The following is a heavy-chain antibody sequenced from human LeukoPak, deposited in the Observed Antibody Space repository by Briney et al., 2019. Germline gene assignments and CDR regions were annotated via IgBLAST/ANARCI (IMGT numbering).Heavy chain of an antibody. D-gene: IGHD1-7*01. CDR1: GFTFNYAW. V-gene: IGHV3-15*04. J-gene: IGHJ6*02. CDR2: TVSEIDGGTT. Sequence: GSLRLSCAASGFTFNYAWMSWVRQVPGKGLEWVGQTVSEIDGGTTDYAAPVKGRFTISRDDSKSTLYLQMNSLKIEDTAVYYCATDEDWNYARKDVWGQGATVIVSS. CDR3: ATDEDWNYARKDV.